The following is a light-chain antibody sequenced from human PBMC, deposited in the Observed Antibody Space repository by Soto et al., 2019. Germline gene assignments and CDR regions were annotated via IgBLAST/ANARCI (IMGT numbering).Light chain of an antibody. CDR2: DAS. V-gene: IGKV3-11*01. Sequence: EIVLTQSPATLSLSPGERATLSCRASQSVSSYLAWYQQKPGQAPRLLIYDASNRATGIPARFGGSGSGTDFTLTINRLEPEDFAVYFCQHRSNWPLTFGGGTKVEI. J-gene: IGKJ4*01. CDR3: QHRSNWPLT. CDR1: QSVSSY.